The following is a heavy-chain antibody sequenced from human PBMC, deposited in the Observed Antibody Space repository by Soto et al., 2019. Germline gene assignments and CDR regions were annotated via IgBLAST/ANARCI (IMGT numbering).Heavy chain of an antibody. Sequence: GESRKISCASSWFTFSSYSMNWVRQGPGKGLEWVSSISSSSSYIYYADSVKGRFTISRDNAKNSLYLQMNSLRAEDTAVYYCARVGRGYKMLHSFDSWRQGTMVTV. CDR2: ISSSSSYI. V-gene: IGHV3-21*01. CDR3: ARVGRGYKMLHSFDS. J-gene: IGHJ3*02. D-gene: IGHD3-16*01. CDR1: WFTFSSYS.